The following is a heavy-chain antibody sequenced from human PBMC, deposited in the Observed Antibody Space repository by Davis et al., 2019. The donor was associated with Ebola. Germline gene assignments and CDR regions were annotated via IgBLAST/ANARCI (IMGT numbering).Heavy chain of an antibody. CDR2: IYYSGST. Sequence: SETLSLTCAVYGGSFSGYYWSWIRQPPGKGLEWIGYIYYSGSTNYNPSLKSRVTISVDTSKNQFSLKLSSVTAADTAVYYCARRRAYGGKGRYYGMDVWGQGTTVTVSS. D-gene: IGHD4-23*01. CDR3: ARRRAYGGKGRYYGMDV. J-gene: IGHJ6*02. V-gene: IGHV4-59*12. CDR1: GGSFSGYY.